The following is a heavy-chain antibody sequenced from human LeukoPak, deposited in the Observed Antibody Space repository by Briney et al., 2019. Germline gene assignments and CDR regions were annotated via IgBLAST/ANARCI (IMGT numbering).Heavy chain of an antibody. CDR3: ARSPTVVVVTGISDY. Sequence: GGSLRLSCAASGFTFSSYAMHWVRQAPGKGLEWVAVISYDGSNKYYADSVKGRFTISRDNSKNTLYLQMNSLRVEDTAVHYCARSPTVVVVTGISDYWGQGTLVTVSS. J-gene: IGHJ4*02. CDR2: ISYDGSNK. CDR1: GFTFSSYA. D-gene: IGHD2-21*02. V-gene: IGHV3-30*04.